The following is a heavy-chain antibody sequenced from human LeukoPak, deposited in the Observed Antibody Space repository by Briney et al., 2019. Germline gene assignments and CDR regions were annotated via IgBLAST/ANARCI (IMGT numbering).Heavy chain of an antibody. CDR2: IYYNGDT. J-gene: IGHJ4*02. Sequence: SETLSLTCTVSGASISSSSYYWGWIRQPPGKGLEWIGSIYYNGDTYYNSSLKSRLTLSVDTSKNQFTLKLSSMTAADTALYYCARLRGYTSGNPGYWGQGSLVTVSS. V-gene: IGHV4-39*01. D-gene: IGHD5-18*01. CDR1: GASISSSSYY. CDR3: ARLRGYTSGNPGY.